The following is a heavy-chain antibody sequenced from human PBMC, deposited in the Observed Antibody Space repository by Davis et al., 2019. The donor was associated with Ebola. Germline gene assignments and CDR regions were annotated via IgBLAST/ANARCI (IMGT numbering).Heavy chain of an antibody. CDR1: GFTFDDYV. J-gene: IGHJ4*02. CDR3: VKGAGVVAEQYTLEEYCFDS. Sequence: PGGSLRLSCAASGFTFDDYVMHWVRQGPGKGLEWVSSTNWNSGNIAYVDSVKGRFTIPRDNARNSLYMQMNSLRAEDTALYYCVKGAGVVAEQYTLEEYCFDSWGQGTQVTVSS. V-gene: IGHV3-9*01. CDR2: TNWNSGNI. D-gene: IGHD1/OR15-1a*01.